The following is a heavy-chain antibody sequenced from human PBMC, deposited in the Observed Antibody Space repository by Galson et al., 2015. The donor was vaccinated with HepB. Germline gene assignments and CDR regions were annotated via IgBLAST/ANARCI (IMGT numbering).Heavy chain of an antibody. V-gene: IGHV1-46*01. D-gene: IGHD6-6*01. CDR1: GYTFTSYY. CDR3: ARASSIAARPAPTYYYYGMDA. CDR2: INPSGGST. Sequence: SVKVSCKASGYTFTSYYMHWVRQAPGQGLEWMGIINPSGGSTSYAQKFQGRVTMTRDTSTSTVYMELSSLRSEDTAVYYCARASSIAARPAPTYYYYGMDAWGQGTTVTVSS. J-gene: IGHJ6*02.